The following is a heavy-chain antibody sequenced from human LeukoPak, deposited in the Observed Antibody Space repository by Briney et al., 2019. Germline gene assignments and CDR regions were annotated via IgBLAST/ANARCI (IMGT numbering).Heavy chain of an antibody. CDR2: FSSGDTNI. V-gene: IGHV3-11*04. CDR3: AREIHSTGYYYAGGYMDV. D-gene: IGHD3-22*01. CDR1: GFNFSDYY. J-gene: IGHJ6*03. Sequence: GGSLRLSCAASGFNFSDYYMSWVRQAQGRGLEWISFFSSGDTNIKYADSVKGRFTISRDNAKNSLYLQMNSLRAEDTAVYFCAREIHSTGYYYAGGYMDVWGEGTTVTVSS.